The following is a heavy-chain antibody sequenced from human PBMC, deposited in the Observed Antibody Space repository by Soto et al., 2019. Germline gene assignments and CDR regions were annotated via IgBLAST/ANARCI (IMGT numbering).Heavy chain of an antibody. V-gene: IGHV3-7*01. CDR3: ARLPREGYSSSYFDY. CDR1: GFTFSSYW. CDR2: IKQDGSEK. Sequence: GGSLRLSCAASGFTFSSYWMSWVRQAPGKGLEWGANIKQDGSEKYYVDSVKGRFTISRDNAKNSLYLQMNSLRAEDTAVYYCARLPREGYSSSYFDYWGQGTLVTVSS. D-gene: IGHD6-6*01. J-gene: IGHJ4*02.